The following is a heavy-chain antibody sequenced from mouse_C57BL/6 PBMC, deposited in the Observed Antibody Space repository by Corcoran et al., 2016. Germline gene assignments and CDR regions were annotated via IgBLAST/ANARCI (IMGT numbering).Heavy chain of an antibody. CDR2: IYWDDDK. CDR3: ARDEYDGPFAY. V-gene: IGHV8-12*01. CDR1: GFSLSTSGMG. J-gene: IGHJ3*01. D-gene: IGHD2-4*01. Sequence: QVTLKESGPGILQSSQTLSLTCSFSGFSLSTSGMGVRWIRQSSGKGLEWLAQIYWDDDKRDNPSLKSRLTISKDTSRNQVFLKITSVDTADTATNYCARDEYDGPFAYWGQGTLVTVSA.